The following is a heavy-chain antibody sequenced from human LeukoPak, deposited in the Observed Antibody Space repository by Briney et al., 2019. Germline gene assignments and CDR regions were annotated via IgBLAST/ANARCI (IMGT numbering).Heavy chain of an antibody. CDR3: ARDRVGATSSFDY. D-gene: IGHD1-26*01. CDR1: GFTFSSYG. Sequence: GGSLRLSCAASGFTFSSYGMHWVRQAPGKGLEWVAVIWYDGSNKYCADSVKGRFTISRDNSKNTLYLQMNSLRAEDTAVYYCARDRVGATSSFDYWGQGTLVTVSS. J-gene: IGHJ4*02. V-gene: IGHV3-33*01. CDR2: IWYDGSNK.